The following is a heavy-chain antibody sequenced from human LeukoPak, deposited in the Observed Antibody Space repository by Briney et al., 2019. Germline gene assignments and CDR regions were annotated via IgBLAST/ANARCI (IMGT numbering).Heavy chain of an antibody. CDR1: GFTFSNYG. CDR2: ISSSGSTI. Sequence: PGGTLRLSCAASGFTFSNYGMSWIRQAPGKGLEWGSYISSSGSTIYYADSVKGRFTISRDNAKNSLYLQMNSLRAEDTALYYCAKDGTYYYDSSGYWGYFDYWGQGTLVTVSS. J-gene: IGHJ4*02. D-gene: IGHD3-22*01. CDR3: AKDGTYYYDSSGYWGYFDY. V-gene: IGHV3-11*01.